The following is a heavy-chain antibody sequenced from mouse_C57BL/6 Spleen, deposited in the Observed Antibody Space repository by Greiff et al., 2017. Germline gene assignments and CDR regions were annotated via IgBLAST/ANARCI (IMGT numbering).Heavy chain of an antibody. CDR2: IYPSDSET. D-gene: IGHD1-1*01. Sequence: QVQLQQPGAELVRPGSSVKLSCKASGYTFTSYWMDWVKQRPGQGLEWIGNIYPSDSETHYNQKFKDKATLTVDKSSSTAYMQLSSLTSEDSAVYYCARGYGSSYAYYFDDWGQGTTLTVSS. V-gene: IGHV1-61*01. J-gene: IGHJ2*01. CDR1: GYTFTSYW. CDR3: ARGYGSSYAYYFDD.